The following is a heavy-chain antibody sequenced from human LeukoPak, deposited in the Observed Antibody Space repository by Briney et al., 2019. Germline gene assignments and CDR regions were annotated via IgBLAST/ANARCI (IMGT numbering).Heavy chain of an antibody. CDR1: GFTFSSYD. CDR2: IGTAGDT. D-gene: IGHD3-22*01. V-gene: IGHV3-13*01. J-gene: IGHJ3*02. Sequence: PGGSLRLSCAASGFTFSSYDMHWVRQATGKGLEWVSAIGTAGDTYYPGSVKGRFTISRENAKNSLYLQMNSLRAGDTAVYYCARASNYYDSSGFGAFDIWGQGTMVTVSS. CDR3: ARASNYYDSSGFGAFDI.